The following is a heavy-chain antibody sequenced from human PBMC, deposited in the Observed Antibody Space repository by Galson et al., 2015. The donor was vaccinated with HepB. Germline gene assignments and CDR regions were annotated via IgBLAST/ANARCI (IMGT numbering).Heavy chain of an antibody. CDR1: GFNFTNAW. Sequence: SLRLSCAASGFNFTNAWMNWVRQAPGKGLEWVGRIISKTAGGTIEYAAAVKGRFTILRDDSKSTFYLQMNSLKTEDTAAYYCTTEYYYGFDQWGQGTLVTVSS. CDR2: IISKTAGGTI. CDR3: TTEYYYGFDQ. D-gene: IGHD3-10*01. V-gene: IGHV3-15*07. J-gene: IGHJ4*02.